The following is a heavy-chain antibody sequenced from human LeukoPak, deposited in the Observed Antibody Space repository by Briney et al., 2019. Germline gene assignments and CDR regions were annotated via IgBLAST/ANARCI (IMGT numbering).Heavy chain of an antibody. J-gene: IGHJ4*02. CDR1: GGSISSYY. D-gene: IGHD6-19*01. V-gene: IGHV4-59*08. Sequence: SETLSLTCTVSGGSISSYYWSWIRQPPGKGLEWIGYIYYSGSTNYNPSLESRVTISVDTSKNQFSLKLSSVTAADTAVYYCARRLAVAGIMGSYYFDYWGQGTLVTVSS. CDR2: IYYSGST. CDR3: ARRLAVAGIMGSYYFDY.